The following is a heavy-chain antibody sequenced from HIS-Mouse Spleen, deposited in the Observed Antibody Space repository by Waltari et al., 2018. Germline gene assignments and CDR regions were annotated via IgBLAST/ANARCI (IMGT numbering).Heavy chain of an antibody. Sequence: QVQLQQWGAGLLKPSETLSLTCAVYGGSFSGYYWSWIRQPPGKGLEWIGEINHSGSTNYNPSLKSRVTISVDTSKNQFSLKLSSGTAADTAVYYCARGSDFWSGYYDAFDIWGQGTMVTVSS. J-gene: IGHJ3*02. CDR2: INHSGST. D-gene: IGHD3-3*01. V-gene: IGHV4-34*01. CDR1: GGSFSGYY. CDR3: ARGSDFWSGYYDAFDI.